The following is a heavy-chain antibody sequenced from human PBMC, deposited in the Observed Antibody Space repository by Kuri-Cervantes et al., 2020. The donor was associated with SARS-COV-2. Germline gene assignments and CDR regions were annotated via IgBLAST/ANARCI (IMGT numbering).Heavy chain of an antibody. CDR2: INPNGGGT. Sequence: ASVKVSCKASGYTFTDYYIHWVRQAPGQGLEWMGWINPNGGGTSYAQKFQGRVTMTRDTSTSTVYMELSSLRSEDTAVYYCARDRGDITIFGVVLGYMDVWGKGTTVTVSS. D-gene: IGHD3-3*01. J-gene: IGHJ6*03. CDR1: GYTFTDYY. V-gene: IGHV1-46*01. CDR3: ARDRGDITIFGVVLGYMDV.